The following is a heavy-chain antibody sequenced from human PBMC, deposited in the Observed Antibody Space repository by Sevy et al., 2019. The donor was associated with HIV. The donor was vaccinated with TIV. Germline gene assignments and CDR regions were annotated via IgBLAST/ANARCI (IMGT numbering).Heavy chain of an antibody. J-gene: IGHJ6*02. CDR3: ARDVPSYYDFWSGYYTPYYYYGMDV. D-gene: IGHD3-3*01. CDR1: GFTFSSYS. Sequence: GGSLRLSCAASGFTFSSYSMNWVRQAPGKGLEWVSYISSSSSTIYYADSVKGRFTISRDNAKNSLYLQMNSLRDEDTAVYYCARDVPSYYDFWSGYYTPYYYYGMDVWGQWTTVTVSS. V-gene: IGHV3-48*02. CDR2: ISSSSSTI.